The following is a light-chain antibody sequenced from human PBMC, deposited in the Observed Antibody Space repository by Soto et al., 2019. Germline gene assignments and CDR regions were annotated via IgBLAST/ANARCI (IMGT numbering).Light chain of an antibody. CDR3: AAWDGSLNVLL. CDR1: SSNIGTNT. CDR2: SSN. V-gene: IGLV1-44*01. J-gene: IGLJ3*02. Sequence: QSALTQPPSASGTPGQRVTISCSGSSSNIGTNTVNWYQQFPRSAPKLLMYSSNQRPSGVPDRFSGSKSGTSASLAISGLQSEDEADYYCAAWDGSLNVLLFGGGTKLTVL.